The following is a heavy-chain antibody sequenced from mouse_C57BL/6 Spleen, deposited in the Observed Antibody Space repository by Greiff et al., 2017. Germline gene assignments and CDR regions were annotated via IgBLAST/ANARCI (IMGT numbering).Heavy chain of an antibody. Sequence: QVQLQQPGAELVRPGSSVKLSCKASGYTFTSYWMDWVKQRPGQGLEWIGNIYPSDSETHYNQKFKDKATLTVDKSSSTAYMQLSSLTSEDSAVYYCARGGITTVVGGVFDYWGQGTTLTVSS. V-gene: IGHV1-61*01. CDR2: IYPSDSET. J-gene: IGHJ2*01. CDR1: GYTFTSYW. CDR3: ARGGITTVVGGVFDY. D-gene: IGHD1-1*01.